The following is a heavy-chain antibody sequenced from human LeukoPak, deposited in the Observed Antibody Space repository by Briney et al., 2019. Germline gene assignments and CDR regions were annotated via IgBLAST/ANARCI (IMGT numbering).Heavy chain of an antibody. V-gene: IGHV4-34*01. D-gene: IGHD5-12*01. CDR2: INHSGST. CDR1: GGSFSGYY. Sequence: SETLSLTCAVYGGSFSGYYWSWIRQPPGKGLEWIGEINHSGSTNYNPSLKSRVTISVDTSKNQFSLKLSSVTAADTAVYYCARGPFGDSGYSYYYYYLDVWGKGTTVTVS. J-gene: IGHJ6*03. CDR3: ARGPFGDSGYSYYYYYLDV.